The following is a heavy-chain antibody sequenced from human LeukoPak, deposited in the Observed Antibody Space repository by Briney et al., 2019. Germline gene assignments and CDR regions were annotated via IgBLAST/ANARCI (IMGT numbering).Heavy chain of an antibody. Sequence: PSETLSLTCTVSGGSISSYYWSWIRQPAGKGLEWLGSIYYSGSTYYNPSLKSRVTISVDTSKNQFSLKLSSVTAADTAVYYCAREVGYCSGGSCRYDAFDIWGQGTMVTVSS. CDR3: AREVGYCSGGSCRYDAFDI. D-gene: IGHD2-15*01. V-gene: IGHV4-4*07. CDR1: GGSISSYY. CDR2: IYYSGST. J-gene: IGHJ3*02.